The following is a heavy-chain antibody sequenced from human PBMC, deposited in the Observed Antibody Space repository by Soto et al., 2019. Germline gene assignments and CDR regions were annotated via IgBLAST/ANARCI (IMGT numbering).Heavy chain of an antibody. CDR3: AGTRTTVTTYDY. D-gene: IGHD4-17*01. CDR2: INAGNGNT. V-gene: IGHV1-3*01. J-gene: IGHJ4*02. Sequence: DAVKVSCKASGCTFTSYAMHWVRQAPGQRLEWMGWINAGNGNTKYSQKFQGRVTITRDTSASTAYMELSSLRSEDTAVYYCAGTRTTVTTYDYWGQGTLVTVSS. CDR1: GCTFTSYA.